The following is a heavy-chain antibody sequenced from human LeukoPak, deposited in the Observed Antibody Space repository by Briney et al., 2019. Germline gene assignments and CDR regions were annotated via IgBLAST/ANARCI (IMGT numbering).Heavy chain of an antibody. CDR3: AKDQGYSSAWYSRDGFDM. D-gene: IGHD6-19*01. CDR1: GFSFSSYA. V-gene: IGHV3-23*01. J-gene: IGHJ3*02. CDR2: ISKSGDST. Sequence: PGGSLRLSCAASGFSFSSYAMSWVRQAPGRGLEWVSAISKSGDSTFYADSVKGRFTISRDNSQNTLYVQMNSLRAEDTAVYYCAKDQGYSSAWYSRDGFDMWGQGTMVTVSP.